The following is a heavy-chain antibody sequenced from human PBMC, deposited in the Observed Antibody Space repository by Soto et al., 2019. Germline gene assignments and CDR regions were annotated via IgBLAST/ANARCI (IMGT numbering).Heavy chain of an antibody. CDR3: AKPIVAAGYYGMDV. CDR1: GFTFRSYD. CDR2: RSFDGIKK. J-gene: IGHJ6*02. V-gene: IGHV3-30*18. D-gene: IGHD6-13*01. Sequence: QVQLVESGGGVVQPGRSLRLSCAAPGFTFRSYDMHWVRQAPGKGLEWMAVRSFDGIKKYYADSVKGRFTISRDSSKNKLYLQMNSLRAEDTAVYDCAKPIVAAGYYGMDVWGHGITVTVSS.